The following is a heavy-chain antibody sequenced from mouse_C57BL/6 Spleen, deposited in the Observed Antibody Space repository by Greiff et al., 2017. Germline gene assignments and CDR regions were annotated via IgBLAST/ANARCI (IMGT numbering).Heavy chain of an antibody. CDR2: INPSTGGT. CDR3: ASVAATGAMDY. V-gene: IGHV1-42*01. CDR1: GYSFTGYY. D-gene: IGHD1-1*01. Sequence: VQLQQSGPELVKPGASVKISCKASGYSFTGYYMNWVKQSPEKSLEWIGEINPSTGGTTYNQKFKAKATLTVDKSSSTAYMQLKSLTSEDSAVYYCASVAATGAMDYWGQGTSVTVSS. J-gene: IGHJ4*01.